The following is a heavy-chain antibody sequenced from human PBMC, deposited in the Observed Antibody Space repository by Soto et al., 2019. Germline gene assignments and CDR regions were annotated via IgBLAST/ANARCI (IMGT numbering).Heavy chain of an antibody. CDR2: ISGSGGST. Sequence: GGSLRLSCAASGFSFSSYAMSWVRQAPGKELEWVSAISGSGGSTYYADSVKGRFTISRDNSKNTLYLQMNSLRAEDTAVYYCAKVEGPPWVVAATLGYWGQGTLVTVSS. V-gene: IGHV3-23*01. CDR3: AKVEGPPWVVAATLGY. D-gene: IGHD2-15*01. J-gene: IGHJ4*02. CDR1: GFSFSSYA.